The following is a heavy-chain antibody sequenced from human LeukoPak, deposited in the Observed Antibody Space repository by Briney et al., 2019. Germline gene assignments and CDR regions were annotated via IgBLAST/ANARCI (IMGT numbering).Heavy chain of an antibody. CDR2: ISSSNSYI. CDR3: AREVEFRSCSSYDY. J-gene: IGHJ4*02. CDR1: GFTFSSYS. D-gene: IGHD6-6*01. V-gene: IGHV3-21*01. Sequence: PGGSLRLSCAASGFTFSSYSMNWVRQAPGKGLEWVSSISSSNSYIYYADSVKGRFTISRDNAKNSLYLQMNSLRAEDTAVYYCAREVEFRSCSSYDYWGQGTLVTVSS.